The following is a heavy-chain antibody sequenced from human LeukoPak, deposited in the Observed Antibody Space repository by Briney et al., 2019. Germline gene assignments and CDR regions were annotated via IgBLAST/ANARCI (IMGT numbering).Heavy chain of an antibody. V-gene: IGHV4-34*01. Sequence: GSLRLSCAASGFTFDHYAMSWVRQPPGKGLEWIGEINHSGSTNYNPSLKSRVTISVDTSKNQFSLKLSSVTAADTAVYYCARADYDFWSGPPDAFDIWGQGTMVTVSS. CDR2: INHSGST. J-gene: IGHJ3*02. CDR3: ARADYDFWSGPPDAFDI. D-gene: IGHD3-3*01. CDR1: GFTFDHYA.